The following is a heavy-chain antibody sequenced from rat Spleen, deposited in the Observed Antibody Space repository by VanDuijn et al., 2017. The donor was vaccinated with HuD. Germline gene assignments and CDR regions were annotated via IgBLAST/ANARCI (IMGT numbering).Heavy chain of an antibody. V-gene: IGHV5-29*01. CDR1: GFTFSDYY. CDR3: ARHGGLRNWFAY. D-gene: IGHD1-11*01. CDR2: ISYDGGSI. Sequence: EVQLVESDGDLVQPGRSLKLSCAASGFTFSDYYMAWVRQAPTRGLEWVATISYDGGSIYYRDSVKGRFTISRDNAKNTQYLQMDSLRSEDTATYYCARHGGLRNWFAYWGQGTLVTVSS. J-gene: IGHJ3*01.